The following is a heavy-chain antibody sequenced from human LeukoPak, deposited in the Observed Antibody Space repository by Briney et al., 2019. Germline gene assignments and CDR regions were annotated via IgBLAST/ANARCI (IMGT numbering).Heavy chain of an antibody. CDR2: IIPIFGTA. CDR3: ARALTYYYDSSGYYFDY. J-gene: IGHJ4*02. CDR1: GGTFSSYA. Sequence: KVSCKASGGTFSSYAISWVRQAPGQGLEWMGGIIPIFGTANYAQKFQGRVTITADESTSTAYMELSSLRSEDTAVYYCARALTYYYDSSGYYFDYWGQGTLVTVSS. V-gene: IGHV1-69*01. D-gene: IGHD3-22*01.